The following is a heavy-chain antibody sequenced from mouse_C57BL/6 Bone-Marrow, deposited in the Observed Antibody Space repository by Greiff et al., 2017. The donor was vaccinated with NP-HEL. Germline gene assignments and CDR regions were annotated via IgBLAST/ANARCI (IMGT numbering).Heavy chain of an antibody. J-gene: IGHJ3*01. Sequence: QVQLQQPGAELVMPGASVKLSCKASGYTFTSYWMHWVKQRPGQGLEWIGEIDPSSSYTNYNQKFKGKSTLTVDKSSSTAYMQLSSLTSEDSAVYYCAGDYYGSSCLWFAYWGQGTLVTVSA. CDR1: GYTFTSYW. D-gene: IGHD1-1*01. V-gene: IGHV1-69*01. CDR3: AGDYYGSSCLWFAY. CDR2: IDPSSSYT.